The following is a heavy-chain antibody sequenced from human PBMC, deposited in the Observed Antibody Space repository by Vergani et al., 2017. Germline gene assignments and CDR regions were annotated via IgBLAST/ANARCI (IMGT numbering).Heavy chain of an antibody. CDR1: GFSFNSYW. D-gene: IGHD3-9*01. CDR2: IKSDGSIT. CDR3: ARARCIETCYMSNWLDS. Sequence: VRLVESGGGWVQPGGSLRLSCSASGFSFNSYWMHWVRQVPGKGLLWVSRIKSDGSITAYADSVKGRFTISRDNAQNTLYLQMNSLRVEDTGVYYCARARCIETCYMSNWLDSWGQGTLVTVSS. V-gene: IGHV3-74*03. J-gene: IGHJ5*01.